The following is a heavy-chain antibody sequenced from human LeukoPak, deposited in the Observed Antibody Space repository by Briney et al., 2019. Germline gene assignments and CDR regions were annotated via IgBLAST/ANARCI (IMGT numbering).Heavy chain of an antibody. V-gene: IGHV3-48*03. CDR3: ARERLSAFDI. CDR2: ISSSGRII. D-gene: IGHD6-25*01. CDR1: GFTFSSYE. J-gene: IGHJ3*02. Sequence: QPGGSLRLSCAASGFTFSSYEMNWVRQAPGKGLEWVSYISSSGRIIYYADSVKGRFTISRDNAKNSLYLQMNSLRAEDTAVYYCARERLSAFDIWGQGTMVTVSS.